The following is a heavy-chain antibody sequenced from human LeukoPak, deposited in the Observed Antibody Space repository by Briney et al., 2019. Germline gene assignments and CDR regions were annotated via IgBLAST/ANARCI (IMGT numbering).Heavy chain of an antibody. CDR2: MNPNSGNT. Sequence: GASVKVSCKASGYTFTSYDINWVRQAPGQGLECMGWMNPNSGNTGYAQKFQGRVTMTSNTSISTAYMELSSLRSEDTAVYYCAREGAAAGDYYGMDVWGQGTTVTVSS. V-gene: IGHV1-8*01. CDR3: AREGAAAGDYYGMDV. J-gene: IGHJ6*02. CDR1: GYTFTSYD. D-gene: IGHD6-13*01.